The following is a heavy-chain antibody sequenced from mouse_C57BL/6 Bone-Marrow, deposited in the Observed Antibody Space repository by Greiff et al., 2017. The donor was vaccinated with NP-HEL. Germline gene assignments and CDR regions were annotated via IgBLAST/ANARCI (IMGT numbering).Heavy chain of an antibody. CDR2: INPNYGTT. Sequence: VQLKESGPELVKPGASVKISCKASGYSFTDYNMNWVKQSNGKSLEWIGVINPNYGTTSYNQKFKGKATLTVDQSSSTAYMQLNSLTSEDSAVYYCASGGSYGSSPYYYAKDYWGQGTSVTVSS. D-gene: IGHD1-1*01. CDR1: GYSFTDYN. J-gene: IGHJ4*01. CDR3: ASGGSYGSSPYYYAKDY. V-gene: IGHV1-39*01.